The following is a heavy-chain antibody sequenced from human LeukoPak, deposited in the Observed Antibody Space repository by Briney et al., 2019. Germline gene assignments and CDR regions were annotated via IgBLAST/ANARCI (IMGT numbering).Heavy chain of an antibody. CDR3: ARAEGGYSYGTFDY. CDR1: GFTFSSYS. V-gene: IGHV3-30*03. D-gene: IGHD5-18*01. J-gene: IGHJ4*02. Sequence: GGSLRLSCAASGFTFSSYSMNWVRQAPGKGLEWVAVISYDGSNKYYADSVKGRFTISRDNSKNTLYLQTNSLRAEDTAVYYCARAEGGYSYGTFDYWGQGTLVTVSS. CDR2: ISYDGSNK.